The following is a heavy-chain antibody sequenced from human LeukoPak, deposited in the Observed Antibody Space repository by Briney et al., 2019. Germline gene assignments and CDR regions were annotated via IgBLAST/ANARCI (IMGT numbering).Heavy chain of an antibody. D-gene: IGHD2-15*01. CDR1: GETFSDYY. CDR3: ARCLQWPLRRCFDY. V-gene: IGHV4-34*01. J-gene: IGHJ4*02. Sequence: SETLSLICAVYGETFSDYYWTWIRQPPGKGLEWIGEINHSGSTDYNPSLKSRVTISVDASKNQFSLGLSSVTAADTAVYYCARCLQWPLRRCFDYWGQGTLVTVSS. CDR2: INHSGST.